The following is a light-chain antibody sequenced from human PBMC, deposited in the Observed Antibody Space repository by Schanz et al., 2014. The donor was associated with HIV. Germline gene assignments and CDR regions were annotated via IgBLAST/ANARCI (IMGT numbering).Light chain of an antibody. V-gene: IGKV3-20*01. CDR2: ATS. CDR1: QSVSNRY. Sequence: EIVLTQSPGTLSLSPGERVTLSCRASQSVSNRYLAWYRQRPGQAPRHVLYATSTSNAGIPDRFSGSGSGTSFTLNINRLEPEDCAVYYCQQYSSSPFTFGPGTKVQIK. J-gene: IGKJ3*01. CDR3: QQYSSSPFT.